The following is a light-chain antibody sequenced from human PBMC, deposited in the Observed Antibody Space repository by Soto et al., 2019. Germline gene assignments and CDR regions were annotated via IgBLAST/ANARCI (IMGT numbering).Light chain of an antibody. CDR3: QQRSSSWT. J-gene: IGKJ1*01. V-gene: IGKV3D-20*02. CDR2: GAS. CDR1: QSVSNNY. Sequence: EIVLTQSPGTLSLSPGERATLSCRASQSVSNNYLAWYQQKPGQAPRLLIYGASNRATGIPDRFSGGGSGTDFTLTISSLEPEDFAVYYCQQRSSSWTFGPGTKVDIK.